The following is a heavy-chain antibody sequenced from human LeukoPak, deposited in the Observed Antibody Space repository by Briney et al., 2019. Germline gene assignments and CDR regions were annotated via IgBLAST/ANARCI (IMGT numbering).Heavy chain of an antibody. CDR2: IYYSGST. CDR1: GGSISSGDYY. J-gene: IGHJ4*02. CDR3: AREWIAAAGGEIDY. V-gene: IGHV4-30-4*08. Sequence: PSETLSLTCTVSGGSISSGDYYWSWIRQPPGKGLEWIGYIYYSGSTYYNPSLKSQVTISLDTSKNQFSLKLNSVTAADTAVYYCAREWIAAAGGEIDYWGQGTLVTVSS. D-gene: IGHD6-13*01.